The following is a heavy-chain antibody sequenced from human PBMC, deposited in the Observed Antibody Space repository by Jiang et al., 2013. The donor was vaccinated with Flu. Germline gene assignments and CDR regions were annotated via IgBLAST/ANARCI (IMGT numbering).Heavy chain of an antibody. D-gene: IGHD1-26*01. Sequence: LLKPSETLSLTCTVSGGSISSSSYYWGWIRQPPGKGLEWIGSIYYSGSTYYNPSLKSRVTISVDTSKNQFSLKLSSVTAADTAVYYCATQVGATNPDDYWGQGTLVTVSS. CDR2: IYYSGST. CDR3: ATQVGATNPDDY. CDR1: GGSISSSSYY. J-gene: IGHJ4*02. V-gene: IGHV4-39*01.